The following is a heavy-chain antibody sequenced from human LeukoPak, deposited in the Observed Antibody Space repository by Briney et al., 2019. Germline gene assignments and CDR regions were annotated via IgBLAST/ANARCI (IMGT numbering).Heavy chain of an antibody. Sequence: PGGSLRLSCAASGFPVSSYYMTWVRQAPGEGLEWVSIIYDGGSTYYADSVKGRFSISRDSSKNTLFLQMNSLRAEDTAVYYCARDHNWHISYNYYYGMDVWGQGTTVTVSS. D-gene: IGHD2-21*01. CDR2: IYDGGST. V-gene: IGHV3-66*01. CDR1: GFPVSSYY. J-gene: IGHJ6*02. CDR3: ARDHNWHISYNYYYGMDV.